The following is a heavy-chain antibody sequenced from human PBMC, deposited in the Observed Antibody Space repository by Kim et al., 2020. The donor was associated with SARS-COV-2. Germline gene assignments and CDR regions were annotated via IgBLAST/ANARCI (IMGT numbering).Heavy chain of an antibody. CDR3: AREIKGRGYCSVGICYSGIDD. CDR1: GGSISSGGYY. V-gene: IGHV4-31*03. D-gene: IGHD2-15*01. J-gene: IGHJ6*02. CDR2: IYDNGST. Sequence: SETLSLTCTVSGGSISSGGYYWIWLRQHPGLDRDWIGYIYDNGSTYSNPSLKSRVTMSVDTTQNQLTLKLSSVTAADTAVYYCAREIKGRGYCSVGICYSGIDDWGQGTPVTVSS.